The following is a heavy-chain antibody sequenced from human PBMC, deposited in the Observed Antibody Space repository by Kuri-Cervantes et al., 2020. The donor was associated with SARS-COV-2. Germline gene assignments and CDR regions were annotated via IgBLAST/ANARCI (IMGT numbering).Heavy chain of an antibody. CDR1: GYTFTDYY. V-gene: IGHV1-2*04. CDR2: INPNSGGT. CDR3: ARSTPFRQLVVISQGGAFDI. D-gene: IGHD3-22*01. Sequence: AAVKVSYKASGYTFTDYYVHWVRQAPGQGLEGMGWINPNSGGTNYAQKFQGWVTMTRDTSISTVYMGLSRLRSDDPAVYYCARSTPFRQLVVISQGGAFDIWGQGTMVTVS. J-gene: IGHJ3*02.